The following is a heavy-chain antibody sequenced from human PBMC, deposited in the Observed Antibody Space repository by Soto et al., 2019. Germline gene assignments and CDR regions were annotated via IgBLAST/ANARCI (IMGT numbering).Heavy chain of an antibody. CDR2: IWYDGSNK. CDR3: ARGQADSSGYYYYYYGMDV. D-gene: IGHD3-22*01. V-gene: IGHV3-33*01. Sequence: GGSRRRSWAASGFTFSSYVMHWGRQAPGKGLEWVAVIWYDGSNKYYADSVKGRFTISRDNSKNTLYLQMNSLRAEDTAVYYCARGQADSSGYYYYYYGMDVWGQGTTVTVSS. J-gene: IGHJ6*02. CDR1: GFTFSSYV.